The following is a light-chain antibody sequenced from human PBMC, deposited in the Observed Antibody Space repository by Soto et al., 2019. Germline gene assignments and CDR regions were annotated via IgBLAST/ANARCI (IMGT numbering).Light chain of an antibody. CDR2: GAS. CDR3: QHYGSSYT. Sequence: DIVLTQSPGTLSLSPGERATLSCRASQSVSSSYLAWYQQTPGQAPRLLIYGASSRATGIPDRFSGSGSGTYFTLTISRLEPEDFAVYYCQHYGSSYTFGQGTKLEIK. J-gene: IGKJ2*01. V-gene: IGKV3-20*01. CDR1: QSVSSSY.